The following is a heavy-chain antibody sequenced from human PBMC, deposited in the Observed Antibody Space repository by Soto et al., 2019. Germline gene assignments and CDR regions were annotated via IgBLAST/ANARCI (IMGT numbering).Heavy chain of an antibody. CDR3: ARRNWGGWYFDL. Sequence: EVQLLESGGGLVQPGGSLRLSCAASGFTFSSYAMSWVRQAPGKGLGWVSAISGSGGSTYYADSVKGRFTISRDKSKNTLYLQMSSLRAEDTAVYYCARRNWGGWYFDLWGRGTLVTVSS. CDR2: ISGSGGST. V-gene: IGHV3-23*01. J-gene: IGHJ2*01. CDR1: GFTFSSYA. D-gene: IGHD7-27*01.